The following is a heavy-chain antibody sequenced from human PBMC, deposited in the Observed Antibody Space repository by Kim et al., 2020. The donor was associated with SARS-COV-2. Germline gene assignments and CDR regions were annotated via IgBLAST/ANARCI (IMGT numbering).Heavy chain of an antibody. Sequence: SVKVSCKASGGTFSSYAISWVRQAPGQGLEWMGRIIPILGIANYAQKFQGRVTITADKSTSTAYMELSSLRSEDTAVYYCARVRGSSYYYEDAVDIWGQRTMVAVSS. CDR1: GGTFSSYA. CDR3: ARVRGSSYYYEDAVDI. CDR2: IIPILGIA. V-gene: IGHV1-69*04. D-gene: IGHD3-22*01. J-gene: IGHJ3*02.